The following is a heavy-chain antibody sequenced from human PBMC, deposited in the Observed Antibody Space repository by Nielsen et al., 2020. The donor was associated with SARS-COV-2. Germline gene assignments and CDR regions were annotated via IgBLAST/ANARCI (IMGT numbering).Heavy chain of an antibody. D-gene: IGHD3-22*01. Sequence: GGSLRLSCAASGFTFSSYGMHWVRQAPGKGLEWVSAISGSGGSTYYADSVKGRFTISRDNSKNTLYLQMNSLRAEDTALYYCAKTYYYDSSGYYYFDYWGQGTLVTVSS. J-gene: IGHJ4*02. V-gene: IGHV3-23*01. CDR3: AKTYYYDSSGYYYFDY. CDR2: ISGSGGST. CDR1: GFTFSSYG.